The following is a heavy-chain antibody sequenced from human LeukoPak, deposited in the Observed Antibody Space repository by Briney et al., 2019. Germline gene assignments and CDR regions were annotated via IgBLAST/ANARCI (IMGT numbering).Heavy chain of an antibody. CDR1: GFTFGDSG. J-gene: IGHJ4*02. CDR2: IRSKAYGGAV. V-gene: IGHV3-49*03. CDR3: SRAPYYDFWCDY. Sequence: PGRSLRLSCTASGFTFGDSGMSWLRQAPGKGLEWVGFIRSKAYGGAVEYAASVKGRFTISRDDSKSIAYLLMNSLKTEDTTVYYCSRAPYYDFWCDYWGQGTLVTVSS. D-gene: IGHD3-3*01.